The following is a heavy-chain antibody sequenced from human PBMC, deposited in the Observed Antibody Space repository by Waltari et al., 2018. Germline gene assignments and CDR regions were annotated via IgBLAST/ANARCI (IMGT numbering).Heavy chain of an antibody. CDR2: INPNSGGT. J-gene: IGHJ5*02. V-gene: IGHV1-2*02. Sequence: QVQLVQSGAEVKKPGASVKVSCKASGYTCTGYYMHWVRQAPGHGLEWMGWINPNSGGTNYAQKFQGRVTMTRDTSISTAYMELSRLRSDDTAVYYCARVAKRGYYDILTGPFDPWGQGTLVTVSS. D-gene: IGHD3-9*01. CDR3: ARVAKRGYYDILTGPFDP. CDR1: GYTCTGYY.